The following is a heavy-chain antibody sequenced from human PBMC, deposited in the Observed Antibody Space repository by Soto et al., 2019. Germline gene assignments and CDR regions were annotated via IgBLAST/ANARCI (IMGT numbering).Heavy chain of an antibody. CDR3: AKDADYYDRSGYYPFDS. CDR1: GFSFSSYA. CDR2: ITGSGSGT. Sequence: GGSLRLSCAASGFSFSSYAINWVRQAPGKGLEWVSGITGSGSGTYYADSVKGRFTISRDNSKNTLYLEMNSLRAEDTAIYYCAKDADYYDRSGYYPFDSWGQGTQVTVSS. J-gene: IGHJ5*01. V-gene: IGHV3-23*01. D-gene: IGHD3-22*01.